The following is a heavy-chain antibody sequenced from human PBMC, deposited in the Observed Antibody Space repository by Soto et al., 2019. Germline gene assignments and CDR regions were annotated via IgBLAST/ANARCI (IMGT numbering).Heavy chain of an antibody. D-gene: IGHD3-3*01. CDR2: ISWNSGSI. CDR1: GFTFDDYA. CDR3: AKEAGFLEGYYYMDV. Sequence: EVQVVESGGGLVQPGRSLRLSCAASGFTFDDYAMHWVRQAPGKGLEWVSGISWNSGSIGYADSVKGRFTISRDNAKNSLYLQMNSLRAEDTALYYCAKEAGFLEGYYYMDVWGKGTTVTVSS. J-gene: IGHJ6*03. V-gene: IGHV3-9*01.